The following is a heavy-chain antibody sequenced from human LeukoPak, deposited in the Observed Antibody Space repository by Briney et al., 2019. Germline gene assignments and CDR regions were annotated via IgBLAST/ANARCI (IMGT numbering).Heavy chain of an antibody. V-gene: IGHV4-59*01. CDR3: ARASSGNRLTDH. Sequence: SETLSLTCTVSGGSISSYYWSWIRQPPGKGLEWIGYIYYSGSTNYNPSLKSRVTISVDTSKNQFSLKLTPVTAADTAIYYCARASSGNRLTDHWGQGTLVTVSS. D-gene: IGHD1-26*01. CDR1: GGSISSYY. CDR2: IYYSGST. J-gene: IGHJ4*02.